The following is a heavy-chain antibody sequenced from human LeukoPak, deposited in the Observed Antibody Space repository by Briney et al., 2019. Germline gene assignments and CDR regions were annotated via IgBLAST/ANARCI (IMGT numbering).Heavy chain of an antibody. CDR3: ARLYSSTWENYFDY. D-gene: IGHD6-13*01. CDR1: GFTFSSFA. V-gene: IGHV3-23*01. Sequence: GGSLRLSCAASGFTFSSFAMNWVRQAPGKGLEWVSGISGSGGSTYYADSVKGWFTISRDNSKNTLYVQMNSLRAEDTAVYYCARLYSSTWENYFDYWGQGTLVTVSS. CDR2: ISGSGGST. J-gene: IGHJ4*02.